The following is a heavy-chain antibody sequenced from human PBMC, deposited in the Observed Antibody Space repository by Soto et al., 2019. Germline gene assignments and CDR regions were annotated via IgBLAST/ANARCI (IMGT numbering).Heavy chain of an antibody. D-gene: IGHD4-17*01. V-gene: IGHV4-59*01. CDR2: IFYSGST. CDR3: ARVATVTNLDY. J-gene: IGHJ4*01. Sequence: SETLSLSCTVSGASIGSSYWSWIRQPPGKGLEWMGYIFYSGSTNYSPSLNGRVSMTIDTSKNQFSLTLSSVTAADTAVYYCARVATVTNLDYWAHRMLVTVSS. CDR1: GASIGSSY.